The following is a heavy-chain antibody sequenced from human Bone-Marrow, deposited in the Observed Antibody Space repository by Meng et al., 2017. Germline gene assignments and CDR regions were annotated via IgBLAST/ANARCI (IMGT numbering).Heavy chain of an antibody. CDR1: GFTFSHYA. Sequence: GESLKISCAGSGFTFSHYAMSWVRQAPGKGPEWVSAISGSGGGTYYADSVKGRFSISRDNDKNTLYMKMNSLRVKDTALYCCAKGVVGATSFDNWGQGTLVTVSS. J-gene: IGHJ4*02. V-gene: IGHV3-23*01. CDR2: ISGSGGGT. CDR3: AKGVVGATSFDN. D-gene: IGHD1-26*01.